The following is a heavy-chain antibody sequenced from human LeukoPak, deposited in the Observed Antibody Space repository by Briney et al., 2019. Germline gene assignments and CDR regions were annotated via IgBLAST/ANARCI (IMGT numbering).Heavy chain of an antibody. Sequence: GGSLRLSCEASGLSFTNYAMMWVRQAPGKGPQWISTLTGYGGAYYADSGEGRFIISRDISKNTMFLQMYSLRAEDTAVYYCAKGAAAGEVDWFDPWGQGTLVTVSS. V-gene: IGHV3-23*01. CDR2: LTGYGGA. CDR3: AKGAAAGEVDWFDP. J-gene: IGHJ5*02. CDR1: GLSFTNYA. D-gene: IGHD6-13*01.